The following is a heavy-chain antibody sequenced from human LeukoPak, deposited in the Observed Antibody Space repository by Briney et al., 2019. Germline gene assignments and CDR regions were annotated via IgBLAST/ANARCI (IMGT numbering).Heavy chain of an antibody. J-gene: IGHJ4*02. CDR1: GFTFSSYA. Sequence: PGGSLRLSCAASGFTFSSYAMSWVRQAPGKGLGWVSAISGSGGSTYYADSVKGRFTISRDNSKNTLYLQMNSLRAEDTAVYYCASLFTMVRGVIVDYWGQGTLVTASS. V-gene: IGHV3-23*01. D-gene: IGHD3-10*01. CDR3: ASLFTMVRGVIVDY. CDR2: ISGSGGST.